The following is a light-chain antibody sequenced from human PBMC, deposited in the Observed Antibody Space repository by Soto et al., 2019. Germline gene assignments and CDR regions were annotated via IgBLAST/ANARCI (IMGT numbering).Light chain of an antibody. Sequence: EAVMTQSPATLSVSPGERATLSCRASQSISTNLAWYQQKPGQAPRLLIYDASTRATGIPDRFSGSGSGTDFTLTISRLEPEDFAVYYCQQYTAWPLTFGQGTKVDIK. J-gene: IGKJ1*01. CDR3: QQYTAWPLT. V-gene: IGKV3-15*01. CDR1: QSISTN. CDR2: DAS.